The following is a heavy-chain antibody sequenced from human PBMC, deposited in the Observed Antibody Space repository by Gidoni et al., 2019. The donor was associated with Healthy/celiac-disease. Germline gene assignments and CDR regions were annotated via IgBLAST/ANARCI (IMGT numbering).Heavy chain of an antibody. J-gene: IGHJ4*02. Sequence: QVQLVEPGGGVVQPGGSLRLSCAASGFTFSSYALPWVRPAPGKGLEWVAVISYDGSNKYYEDSVKGRFTISRDNSKNTLYLQMNSLRAEDTAVYYCARDFSSLGYCSSTSCYAFDYWGQGTLVTVSS. V-gene: IGHV3-30-3*01. D-gene: IGHD2-2*01. CDR1: GFTFSSYA. CDR3: ARDFSSLGYCSSTSCYAFDY. CDR2: ISYDGSNK.